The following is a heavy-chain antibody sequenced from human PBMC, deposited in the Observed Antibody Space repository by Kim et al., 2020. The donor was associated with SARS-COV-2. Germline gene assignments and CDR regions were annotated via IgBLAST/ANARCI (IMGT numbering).Heavy chain of an antibody. D-gene: IGHD3-10*01. Sequence: ADPVKGRFTISRDKAKNSLYLQMNSLRAEDTAVYYCARTGSKMVRGVIIYWGQGTLVTVSS. V-gene: IGHV3-11*04. J-gene: IGHJ4*02. CDR3: ARTGSKMVRGVIIY.